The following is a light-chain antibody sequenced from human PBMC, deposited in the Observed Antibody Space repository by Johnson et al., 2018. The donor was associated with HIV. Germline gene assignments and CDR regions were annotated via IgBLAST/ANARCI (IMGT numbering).Light chain of an antibody. J-gene: IGLJ1*01. CDR3: VAWDSRLSVCV. CDR1: SSNIGNNY. V-gene: IGLV1-51*02. Sequence: QSILTQPPSVSAAPGQKVTISCSGSSSNIGNNYVSWYRQLPGTAPKLLIFDNYKRPSGIPDRFSGSRSGTSATLAITGLQTGDEADYYCVAWDSRLSVCVFGTGTKVTVL. CDR2: DNY.